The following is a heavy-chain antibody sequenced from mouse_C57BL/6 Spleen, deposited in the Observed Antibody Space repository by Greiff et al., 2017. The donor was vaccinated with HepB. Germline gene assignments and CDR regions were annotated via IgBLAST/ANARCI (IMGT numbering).Heavy chain of an antibody. V-gene: IGHV1-85*01. CDR1: GYTFTSYD. J-gene: IGHJ1*03. CDR2: IYPRGGST. Sequence: QVQLKESGPELVKPGASVKLSCKASGYTFTSYDINWVKQRPGQGLEWIGWIYPRGGSTKYNEKFKGKATLTVDTSSSTAYMELHSLTSEDSAVYFCARNDLLRRGFDVWGTGTTVTVSS. CDR3: ARNDLLRRGFDV. D-gene: IGHD1-1*01.